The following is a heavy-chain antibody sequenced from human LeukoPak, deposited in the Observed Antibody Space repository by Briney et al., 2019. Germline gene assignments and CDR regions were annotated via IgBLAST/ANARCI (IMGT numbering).Heavy chain of an antibody. Sequence: GGSLRLSCAASGFTLRSHAMHWVRQAPGRGVEWVAVISYDGRDEYYADSVKGRFTVSRDNSRNTLYLQMNSLRPEDTAVFYCASDRIAGAATDWFEAWGQGTLVTVSS. V-gene: IGHV3-30*04. J-gene: IGHJ5*02. D-gene: IGHD2-15*01. CDR1: GFTLRSHA. CDR3: ASDRIAGAATDWFEA. CDR2: ISYDGRDE.